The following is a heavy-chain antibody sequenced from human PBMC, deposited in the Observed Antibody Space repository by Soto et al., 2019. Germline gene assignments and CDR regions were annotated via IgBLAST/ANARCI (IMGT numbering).Heavy chain of an antibody. CDR1: GGSISSGDYY. CDR2: IYYSGTT. D-gene: IGHD4-17*01. V-gene: IGHV4-31*03. Sequence: QVQLQESGPGLVEPSQTLSLICTVSGGSISSGDYYWSWIRQLPGKGLEWIGYIYYSGTTFHNPSLKSRVSISVDTSKNLFPLKLSSMTAADTAVYYCARTSGDYGLSKYFQHWGQGTLVTVSS. J-gene: IGHJ1*01. CDR3: ARTSGDYGLSKYFQH.